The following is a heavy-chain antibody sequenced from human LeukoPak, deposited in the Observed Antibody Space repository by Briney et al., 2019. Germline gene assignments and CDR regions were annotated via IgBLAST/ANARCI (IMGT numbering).Heavy chain of an antibody. V-gene: IGHV6-1*01. Sequence: SQTLSLTCAISGDSVSSNSAAWHWIRQSPSRGLEWLGRTFYRSKWYSDSAVSLISRITINPDTSKNQFSLQLKSVTPEDTAVCYCAKAGNYRFGYWGQGTLVTVSS. CDR2: TFYRSKWYS. J-gene: IGHJ4*02. D-gene: IGHD1-7*01. CDR3: AKAGNYRFGY. CDR1: GDSVSSNSAA.